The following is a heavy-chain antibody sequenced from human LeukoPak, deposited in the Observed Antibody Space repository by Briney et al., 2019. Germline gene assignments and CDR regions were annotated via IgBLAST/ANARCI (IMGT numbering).Heavy chain of an antibody. D-gene: IGHD5-18*01. CDR1: GFIFNIYS. J-gene: IGHJ3*02. V-gene: IGHV3-21*01. CDR3: AGGLQLWYPGDAFDI. Sequence: PGGSLRLSCAASGFIFNIYSMNWVRQAPGKGLEWVSSMTCTRKYIYYADSVKGRFTISRDNAKNSLYLHMNSLRAEDTAVYYCAGGLQLWYPGDAFDIWGQGTMVTV. CDR2: MTCTRKYI.